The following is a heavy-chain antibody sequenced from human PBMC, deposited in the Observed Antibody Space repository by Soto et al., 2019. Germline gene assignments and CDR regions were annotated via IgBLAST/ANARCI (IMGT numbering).Heavy chain of an antibody. D-gene: IGHD3-3*01. CDR3: AKDTNRDFWSGYYYD. Sequence: EVRLVESGGVVVQPGGSLRLSCAASGFTFDDYAMHWVRQAPGKGLEWVSLISWDGGSTYYADSVKGQFTISRDNSKNSLYLQMNSLRAEDTALYYCAKDTNRDFWSGYYYDWGQGTLVTVSS. CDR1: GFTFDDYA. V-gene: IGHV3-43D*04. J-gene: IGHJ4*02. CDR2: ISWDGGST.